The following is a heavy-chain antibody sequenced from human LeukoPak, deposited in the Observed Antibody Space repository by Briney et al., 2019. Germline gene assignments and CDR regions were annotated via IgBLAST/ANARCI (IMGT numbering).Heavy chain of an antibody. CDR3: ARSGGSGYYPYYFDY. D-gene: IGHD3-3*01. CDR1: GYTFTGYY. J-gene: IGHJ4*02. Sequence: ASVKLSCKASGYTFTGYYMHWVRQAPGQGLEWMGWINPNSGGTNYAQKFQGRVTMTRDTSISTAYMELSRLRSDDTAVYYCARSGGSGYYPYYFDYWGQGTLVTVSS. V-gene: IGHV1-2*02. CDR2: INPNSGGT.